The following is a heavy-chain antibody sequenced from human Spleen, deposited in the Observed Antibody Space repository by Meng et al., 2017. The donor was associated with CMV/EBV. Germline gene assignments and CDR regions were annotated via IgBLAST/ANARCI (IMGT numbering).Heavy chain of an antibody. V-gene: IGHV1-18*01. CDR3: ARVGTIFGVVPSYYYYGMDV. Sequence: ASVKVSCKASGYTFTSYGISWVRQAPGQGLEWMGWISADNGNTNYAQKLQGRVTMTTDTSTSTAYMELRSLRSDDTAVYYCARVGTIFGVVPSYYYYGMDVWGQGTTVTVSS. J-gene: IGHJ6*02. D-gene: IGHD3-3*01. CDR2: ISADNGNT. CDR1: GYTFTSYG.